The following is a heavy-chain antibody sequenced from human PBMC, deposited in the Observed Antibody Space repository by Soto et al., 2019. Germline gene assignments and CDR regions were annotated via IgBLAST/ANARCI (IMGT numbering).Heavy chain of an antibody. V-gene: IGHV3-7*01. CDR3: ARIQYSDGGYRAFDI. Sequence: EVQLVESGGGLVQPGGSLRLSCIASEFSLSSYWMSWVRRVPGKGLEWLASIKKDGSEKKYVDSVEGRFTISRDNAENSLFLQMNGLRAEDTAVYYCARIQYSDGGYRAFDIWGQGTVVTVSP. J-gene: IGHJ3*02. CDR1: EFSLSSYW. D-gene: IGHD5-12*01. CDR2: IKKDGSEK.